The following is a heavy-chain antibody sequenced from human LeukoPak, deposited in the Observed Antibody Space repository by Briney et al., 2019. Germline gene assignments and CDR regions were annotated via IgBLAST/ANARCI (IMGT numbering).Heavy chain of an antibody. D-gene: IGHD6-13*01. CDR3: ARIRCGSSSWYCYYYYGMDV. CDR1: GYTFTSYG. CDR2: ISAYNGNT. Sequence: WASVKVSCKASGYTFTSYGISWVRQAPGQGLEWMGWISAYNGNTNYAQKLQGRVTMTTDTSTSTAYMELRSLRSDDTAVYYCARIRCGSSSWYCYYYYGMDVWGQGTTVTVSS. J-gene: IGHJ6*02. V-gene: IGHV1-18*01.